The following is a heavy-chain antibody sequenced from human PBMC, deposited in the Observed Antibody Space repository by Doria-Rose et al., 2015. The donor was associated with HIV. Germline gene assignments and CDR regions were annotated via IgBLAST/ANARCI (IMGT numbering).Heavy chain of an antibody. V-gene: IGHV2-26*01. CDR1: GVSLSSPGMG. D-gene: IGHD6-13*01. CDR2: IFSDDES. J-gene: IGHJ4*02. CDR3: ARIKSSRWYHKYYFDF. Sequence: SGPVLVKPTETLTLTCTVSGVSLSSPGMGVSWICQPPGKALEWLANIFSDDESSYKTSLKSRLTISRGTSKSQVVLTMTDMDPVDTATYYCARIKSSRWYHKYYFDFWGQGTLVIVSA.